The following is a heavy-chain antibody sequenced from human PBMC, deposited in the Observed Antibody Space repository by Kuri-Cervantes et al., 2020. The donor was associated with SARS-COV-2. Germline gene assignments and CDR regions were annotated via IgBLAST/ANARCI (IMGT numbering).Heavy chain of an antibody. D-gene: IGHD2-15*01. Sequence: SLNTSRAASGWITSDYYMIWIRQAPGKGLEWVSYISSSTTYTNHADSVKGRFTISRDNAKNSLYLHMDSLRAEDSAVYSCARGGLCSGGSCYHYSYYMDVWGKGTTVTVSS. J-gene: IGHJ6*03. CDR1: GWITSDYY. CDR3: ARGGLCSGGSCYHYSYYMDV. CDR2: ISSSTTYT. V-gene: IGHV3-11*06.